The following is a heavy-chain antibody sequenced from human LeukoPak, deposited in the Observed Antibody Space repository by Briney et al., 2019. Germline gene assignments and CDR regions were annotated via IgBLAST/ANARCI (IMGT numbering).Heavy chain of an antibody. CDR3: AKHSGSYVSYYYYYMDV. CDR1: GFTFSSFW. Sequence: GGSLRLSCTASGFTFSSFWMAWVRQASGKGLEWVANIKQDGSLQHYGDSVKGRFTISRDNAKNSLYLQMNNLRAEDTAVYYCAKHSGSYVSYYYYYMDVRGKGTTVTVSS. V-gene: IGHV3-7*03. D-gene: IGHD1-26*01. CDR2: IKQDGSLQ. J-gene: IGHJ6*03.